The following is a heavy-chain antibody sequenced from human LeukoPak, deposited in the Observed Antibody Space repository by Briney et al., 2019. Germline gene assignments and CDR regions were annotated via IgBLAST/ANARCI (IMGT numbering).Heavy chain of an antibody. CDR1: GYTFTGYY. CDR3: ARSDSSSWLRPFDY. CDR2: INPNSGGT. J-gene: IGHJ4*02. D-gene: IGHD6-13*01. Sequence: ASVKVSCKASGYTFTGYYIHWVRQAPGQGLEWMGWINPNSGGTNYAQKFQGRVTMTRDTSISTAYMELSRLKSDDTAVYYCARSDSSSWLRPFDYWGQGTLVTVSS. V-gene: IGHV1-2*02.